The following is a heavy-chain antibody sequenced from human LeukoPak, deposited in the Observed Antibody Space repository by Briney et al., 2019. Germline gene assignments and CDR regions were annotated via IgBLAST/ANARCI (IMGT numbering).Heavy chain of an antibody. Sequence: TAGTLTLSCAASGFTFSSYAMSWIRQAPGKGLEWVSAISGSGGSTYYADSVKGRFTISRDNSKNTLYLQMNSLRAEDTAVYYCAKDRTGGFLEWSFDYWGQGTLVTVSS. CDR3: AKDRTGGFLEWSFDY. V-gene: IGHV3-23*01. D-gene: IGHD3-3*01. CDR2: ISGSGGST. J-gene: IGHJ4*02. CDR1: GFTFSSYA.